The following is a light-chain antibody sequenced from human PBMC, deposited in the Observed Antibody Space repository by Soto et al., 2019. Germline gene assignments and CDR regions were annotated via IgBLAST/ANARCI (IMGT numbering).Light chain of an antibody. CDR3: MQGLQTTQT. J-gene: IGKJ1*01. CDR1: QSFSSTY. V-gene: IGKV3-20*01. Sequence: EIVFTQSPGTLYLSPGERATLSCRASQSFSSTYLAWYQQRLGQAPRLVMYGATSRETGIPDRFSGSGAGTECTWKITRVEAEDVWVDYCMQGLQTTQTFGQGTKVDIK. CDR2: GAT.